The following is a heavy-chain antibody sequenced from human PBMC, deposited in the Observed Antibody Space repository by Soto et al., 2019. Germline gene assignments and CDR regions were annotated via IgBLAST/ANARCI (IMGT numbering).Heavy chain of an antibody. J-gene: IGHJ4*02. D-gene: IGHD3-22*01. CDR1: GFTLSDYW. CDR3: ARDPRGYPDY. V-gene: IGHV3-74*01. Sequence: GGSLRLFCAASGFTLSDYWMHWVRQVPGKGLVWVSLISSDGSTTNYAASVKGRFTVSRDNAKNTLYLQMISLRADDTAVYYCARDPRGYPDYWGQGTLVTVSS. CDR2: ISSDGSTT.